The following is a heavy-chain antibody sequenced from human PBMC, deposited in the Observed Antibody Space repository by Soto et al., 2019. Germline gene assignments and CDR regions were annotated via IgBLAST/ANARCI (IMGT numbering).Heavy chain of an antibody. V-gene: IGHV5-51*01. J-gene: IGHJ3*02. Sequence: PGESLKISCKGSGDSFTSYWIGWVRQMPGKGLEWVGIIYPRDSDTRYRPSFQGQVTISADKSISTAYLQWSSLKASDSAVYYCASRKITSDAFDIWGQGTMVTVSS. CDR3: ASRKITSDAFDI. CDR2: IYPRDSDT. CDR1: GDSFTSYW.